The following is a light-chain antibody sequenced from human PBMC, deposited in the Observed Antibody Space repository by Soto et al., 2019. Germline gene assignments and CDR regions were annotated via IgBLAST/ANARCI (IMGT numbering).Light chain of an antibody. V-gene: IGLV1-44*01. J-gene: IGLJ2*01. CDR2: SDN. CDR3: AAWDDSLNGVV. CDR1: SSNIGTNI. Sequence: QSVLTQPPSASGTPGQRVTISCSGSSSNIGTNIVNWYQQLPGTAPKLLMYSDNQRPSGVPDRISGSKSGTSASLAISGLQSDDEADYYCAAWDDSLNGVVFGEGTKVTVL.